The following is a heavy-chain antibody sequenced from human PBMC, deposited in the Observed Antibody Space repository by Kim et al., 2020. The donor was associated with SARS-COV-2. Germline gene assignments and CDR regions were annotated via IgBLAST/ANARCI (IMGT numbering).Heavy chain of an antibody. CDR3: AGGYQLPKGYWFDP. V-gene: IGHV1-69*04. D-gene: IGHD2-2*01. J-gene: IGHJ5*02. Sequence: AKKFQGRVTITADNSTSTAYMELSSLRSEDTAVYYCAGGYQLPKGYWFDPWGQGTLVTVSS.